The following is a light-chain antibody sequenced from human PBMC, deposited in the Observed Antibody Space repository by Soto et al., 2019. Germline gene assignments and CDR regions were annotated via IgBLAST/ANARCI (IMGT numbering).Light chain of an antibody. V-gene: IGKV3-15*01. CDR2: GAS. J-gene: IGKJ5*01. CDR3: HQYCNPRIT. Sequence: EIVMTHSPATLSVYPGEIATLSCRASQSVSSNLAWYQQKPGQAPRLLIYGASTRATGIPARFSGSGSGTEFTLTISSLQSEDFAVYYSHQYCNPRITFGQGTRLEIK. CDR1: QSVSSN.